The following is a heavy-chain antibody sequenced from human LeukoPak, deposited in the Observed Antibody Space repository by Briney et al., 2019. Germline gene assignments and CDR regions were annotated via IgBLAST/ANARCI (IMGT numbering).Heavy chain of an antibody. CDR2: ISYDGSNK. V-gene: IGHV3-30-3*01. Sequence: GGSLRLSCAASGFTFSSYAMHWVRQAPGKGLEWVAVISYDGSNKYYADSVKGRFTISRDNSKNTLYLQMNSLRAEDTAVYYCARDNAELALDYWGQGTLVTVSS. CDR1: GFTFSSYA. J-gene: IGHJ4*02. D-gene: IGHD1-26*01. CDR3: ARDNAELALDY.